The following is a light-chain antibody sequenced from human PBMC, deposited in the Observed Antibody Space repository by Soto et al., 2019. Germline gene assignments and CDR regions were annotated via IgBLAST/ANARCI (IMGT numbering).Light chain of an antibody. CDR2: DAS. CDR1: QSISSW. Sequence: DIQMTQSPSTLSASVGDRVTITCRASQSISSWLAWYQQKPGKAPKLLIYDASSLESGVPSSFSGSGSGTEFTLTISSLQPDDFATYYCQQYKSYYTFGQGXXL. J-gene: IGKJ2*01. CDR3: QQYKSYYT. V-gene: IGKV1-5*01.